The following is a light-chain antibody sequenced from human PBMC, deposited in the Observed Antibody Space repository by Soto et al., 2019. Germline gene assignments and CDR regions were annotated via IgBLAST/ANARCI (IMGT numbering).Light chain of an antibody. Sequence: EIVMTQSPATLSLAPGERATLSCWASQSVSGRVAWYQQKPGQAPRPLIYGVSTRATGIPDRFSGSGSATEFTLTISSLQSEDFAIYYCQQYITWPLTFGGGTEV. CDR1: QSVSGR. J-gene: IGKJ4*01. CDR3: QQYITWPLT. CDR2: GVS. V-gene: IGKV3-15*01.